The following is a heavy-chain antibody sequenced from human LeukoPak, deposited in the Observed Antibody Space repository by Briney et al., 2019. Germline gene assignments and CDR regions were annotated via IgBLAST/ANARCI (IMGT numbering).Heavy chain of an antibody. CDR1: GYTFTDYY. CDR2: INPNSGET. Sequence: ASVKVSCKTSGYTFTDYYIHWVRQAPGHGLEWMGWINPNSGETNSAQKFQGRVTMTGDTSISTAYMELNRVTSDDTAVYYCARDRDYSNTERGFDYWGQGTLVTVSS. CDR3: ARDRDYSNTERGFDY. J-gene: IGHJ4*02. D-gene: IGHD4-11*01. V-gene: IGHV1-2*02.